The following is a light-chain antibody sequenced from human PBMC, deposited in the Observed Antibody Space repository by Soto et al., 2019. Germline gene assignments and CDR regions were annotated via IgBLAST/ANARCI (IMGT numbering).Light chain of an antibody. Sequence: DIQMTQSPSSLSASVGDRVTITCQASQDISNYLNWYQQKPGKAPKLLIYDASNLESGVPSRFSGSGSGTEFTLTISSLQFVDFAVYYCQQYNNWPPITFGQGTRLEIK. CDR1: QDISNY. J-gene: IGKJ5*01. V-gene: IGKV1-33*01. CDR2: DAS. CDR3: QQYNNWPPIT.